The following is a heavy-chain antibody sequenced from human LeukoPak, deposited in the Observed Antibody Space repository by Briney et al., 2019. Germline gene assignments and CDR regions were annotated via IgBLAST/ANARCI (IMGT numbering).Heavy chain of an antibody. V-gene: IGHV3-30-3*01. CDR3: ARDRVTAGMGAFDI. CDR2: ISYDGSNK. D-gene: IGHD6-13*01. J-gene: IGHJ3*02. CDR1: GFTFSSYA. Sequence: PGGSLRLSCAASGFTFSSYAMHWVRQAPGKGLEWVAVISYDGSNKYYADSVKGRFTISRDNSKNTLYLQMNSLRAEDTAVYYCARDRVTAGMGAFDIWGQGTMVTVSS.